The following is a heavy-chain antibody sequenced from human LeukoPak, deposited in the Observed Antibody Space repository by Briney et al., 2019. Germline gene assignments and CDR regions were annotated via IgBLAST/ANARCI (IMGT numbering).Heavy chain of an antibody. V-gene: IGHV4-59*01. CDR1: GASISSSY. CDR3: ARDIPHLGRAGAFDI. D-gene: IGHD2-21*01. CDR2: IYYSGGT. Sequence: PSETLSLTCTVSGASISSSYWSWIRQPPGKGLEWIGYIYYSGGTNYNPSLKSRVTISVDTSKNQFSLKLSSVTAADTAVYYCARDIPHLGRAGAFDIWGQGTMVTVSS. J-gene: IGHJ3*02.